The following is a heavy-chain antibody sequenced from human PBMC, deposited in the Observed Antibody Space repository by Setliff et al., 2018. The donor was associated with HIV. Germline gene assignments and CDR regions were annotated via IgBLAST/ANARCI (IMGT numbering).Heavy chain of an antibody. CDR1: GCTITGYL. CDR3: ARSGAGYSTGPLYYYMDV. D-gene: IGHD5-18*01. Sequence: GASVKVSCKASGCTITGYLIHWVRQAPGQGLEWMGWINPNNGDTNYAQHFQDRVSMTRDTSISTVYMELSRLGSDDTAVYYCARSGAGYSTGPLYYYMDVWGKGTTVTVSS. CDR2: INPNNGDT. V-gene: IGHV1-2*02. J-gene: IGHJ6*03.